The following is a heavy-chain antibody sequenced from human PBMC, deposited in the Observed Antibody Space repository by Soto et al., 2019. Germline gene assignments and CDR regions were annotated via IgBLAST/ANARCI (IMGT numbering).Heavy chain of an antibody. CDR2: IIPIFGTA. Sequence: QVQLVQSGAEVKKPGSSVKVSCKASGGTFSSYAISWVRQAPGQGLEWMGGIIPIFGTANYAQKFQGRVMIDADESPSTAYMELSSLRSEDTAVYSCASRPYYYGSGTAATGYGMDVWGQGTTVTVSS. J-gene: IGHJ6*02. V-gene: IGHV1-69*01. CDR3: ASRPYYYGSGTAATGYGMDV. CDR1: GGTFSSYA. D-gene: IGHD3-10*01.